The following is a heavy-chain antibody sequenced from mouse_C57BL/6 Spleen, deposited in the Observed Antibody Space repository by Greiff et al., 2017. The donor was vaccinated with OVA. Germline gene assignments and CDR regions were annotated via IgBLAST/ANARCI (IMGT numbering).Heavy chain of an antibody. CDR3: ARGTTVVATPGYFDV. J-gene: IGHJ1*03. Sequence: VQLQQPGAELVKPGASVKMSCKASGYTFTSYWITWVKQRPGQGLEWIGDIYPGSGSTNYNEKFKSKATLTVDTSSSTAYMQLSSLTSEDSAVYYCARGTTVVATPGYFDVWGTGTTVTVSS. D-gene: IGHD1-1*01. CDR1: GYTFTSYW. V-gene: IGHV1-55*01. CDR2: IYPGSGST.